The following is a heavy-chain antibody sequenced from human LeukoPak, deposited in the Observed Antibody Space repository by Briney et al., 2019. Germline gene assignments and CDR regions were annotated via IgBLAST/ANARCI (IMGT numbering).Heavy chain of an antibody. J-gene: IGHJ4*02. CDR1: GYTFTSYY. CDR2: INPSGGST. D-gene: IGHD3-3*01. CDR3: ATNYDFWSGYPFPFDY. Sequence: ASVKVSCKASGYTFTSYYMHWVRQAPGQGLEWMGIINPSGGSTSYAQKFQGRVTMTRDTSTSTVYMELSNLRSEDTAVYYCATNYDFWSGYPFPFDYWGQGTLVTVSS. V-gene: IGHV1-46*01.